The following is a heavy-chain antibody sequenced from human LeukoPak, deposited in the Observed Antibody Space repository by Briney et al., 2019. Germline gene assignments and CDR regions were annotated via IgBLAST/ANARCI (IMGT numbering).Heavy chain of an antibody. J-gene: IGHJ4*02. Sequence: GASVKVSCKASGYIFTSYGISWVRQAPGQGLEWMGWINPNSGGTNYAQKFQGRVTLTRDTSISTAYMELSRLRSDDTAVYYCSASRSYYGGFDYWGQGTLVTVSS. D-gene: IGHD1-26*01. CDR2: INPNSGGT. CDR3: SASRSYYGGFDY. V-gene: IGHV1-2*02. CDR1: GYIFTSYG.